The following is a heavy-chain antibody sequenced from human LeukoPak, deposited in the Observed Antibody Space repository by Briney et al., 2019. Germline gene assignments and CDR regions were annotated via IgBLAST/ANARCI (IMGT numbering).Heavy chain of an antibody. D-gene: IGHD4-17*01. J-gene: IGHJ5*02. CDR2: INPNSGGT. Sequence: ASVKVSCKASGYTFTGYYMHWVRQAPGQGLEWMGWINPNSGGTNYAQKFQGRVTMTRDTSISTAYMELSRLRSDDTAVYYCARCPTTVTTRFDPWGQGTLVTVSP. CDR1: GYTFTGYY. V-gene: IGHV1-2*02. CDR3: ARCPTTVTTRFDP.